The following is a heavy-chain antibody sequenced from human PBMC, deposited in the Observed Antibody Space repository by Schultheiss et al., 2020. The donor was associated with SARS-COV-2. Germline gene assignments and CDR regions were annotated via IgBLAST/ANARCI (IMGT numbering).Heavy chain of an antibody. Sequence: SETLSLTCAISGDSVSSNSAAWNWIRQSPSRGLEWMGRTYYRSKWYNDYAVSVKSRITINPDTSKNQFSLQLNSVTPEDTAVYYCASGVRVATPIGYYYYGMDVWGQGTTVTVSS. CDR3: ASGVRVATPIGYYYYGMDV. J-gene: IGHJ6*02. CDR1: GDSVSSNSAA. CDR2: TYYRSKWYN. D-gene: IGHD5-12*01. V-gene: IGHV6-1*01.